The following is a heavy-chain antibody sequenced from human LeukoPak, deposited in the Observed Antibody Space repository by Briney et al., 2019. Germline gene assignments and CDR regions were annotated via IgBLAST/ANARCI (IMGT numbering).Heavy chain of an antibody. D-gene: IGHD3-22*01. CDR2: MNPNSGNT. CDR1: GYTFTSYD. CDR3: ARGHYYDSSGSYAFDI. J-gene: IGHJ3*02. Sequence: GASVKVSCTASGYTFTSYDINWVRQATGQGLEWMGWMNPNSGNTGYAQKFQGRVTMTRNTSISTAYMELSSLRSEDTAVYYCARGHYYDSSGSYAFDIWGQGTMVTVSS. V-gene: IGHV1-8*01.